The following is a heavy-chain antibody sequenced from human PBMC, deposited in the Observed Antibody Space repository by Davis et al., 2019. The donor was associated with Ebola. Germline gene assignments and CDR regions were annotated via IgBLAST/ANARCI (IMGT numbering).Heavy chain of an antibody. V-gene: IGHV3-23*01. CDR1: AFTFSSYA. Sequence: GGSLRLSCAASAFTFSSYAMTWVRQAPGKGLEWVSSISGSGGSTYYADSVKGRFTISRDNAKNSLYLQMNSLRAKDTAVYYCARERWLGDYYFDYWGQGTLVTVSS. CDR3: ARERWLGDYYFDY. J-gene: IGHJ4*02. D-gene: IGHD6-19*01. CDR2: ISGSGGST.